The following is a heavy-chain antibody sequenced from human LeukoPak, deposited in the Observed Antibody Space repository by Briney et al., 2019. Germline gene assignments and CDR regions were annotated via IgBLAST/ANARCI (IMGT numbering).Heavy chain of an antibody. CDR3: ARAITPLVLQLADY. D-gene: IGHD2-8*02. V-gene: IGHV1-2*06. Sequence: ASVKVSCKASGYTFTGYDMHWVRQAPGQGLEWMGRINPNIGGTNYAQKFQGRVTITRDTSTSTAYMELSRLRSDDTAVYYCARAITPLVLQLADYWGQGTLVTVSS. CDR2: INPNIGGT. J-gene: IGHJ4*02. CDR1: GYTFTGYD.